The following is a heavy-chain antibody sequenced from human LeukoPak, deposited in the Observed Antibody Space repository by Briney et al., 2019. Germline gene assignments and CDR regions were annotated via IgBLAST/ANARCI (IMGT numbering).Heavy chain of an antibody. D-gene: IGHD3-22*01. CDR1: GYSISSGYY. V-gene: IGHV4-38-2*02. J-gene: IGHJ4*02. Sequence: SETLSLTCTVSGYSISSGYYWGWIRQPPGKGLEWIGSIYHSGSIYYNPSLKSRVAISVDTSKNQFSLKLSSVTAADTAVYYCAREGEYYYDSSGYYPFGYWGQGTLVTVSS. CDR2: IYHSGSI. CDR3: AREGEYYYDSSGYYPFGY.